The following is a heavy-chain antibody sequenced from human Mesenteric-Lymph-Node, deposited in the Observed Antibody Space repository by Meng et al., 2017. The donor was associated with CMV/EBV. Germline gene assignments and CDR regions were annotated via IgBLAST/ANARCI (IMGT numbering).Heavy chain of an antibody. CDR3: ARARVYCSSTSCYTGWFDP. J-gene: IGHJ5*02. CDR2: MNPNSGNT. CDR1: GYTFTSYD. V-gene: IGHV1-8*01. D-gene: IGHD2-2*02. Sequence: ASVKVSCKASGYTFTSYDINWVRQATGQGLEWMGWMNPNSGNTGYEQKFQGRVTMTRNTSISTAYMELSSLRSEDTAVYYCARARVYCSSTSCYTGWFDPWGQGTLVTVPQ.